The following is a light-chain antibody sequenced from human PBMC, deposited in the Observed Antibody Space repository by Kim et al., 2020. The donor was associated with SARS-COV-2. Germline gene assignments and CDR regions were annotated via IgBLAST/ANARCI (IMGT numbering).Light chain of an antibody. CDR1: QSVSSN. Sequence: SPGERAALSCRASQSVSSNLAWYQQKPGQAPRLLLYGASTRATGSPARFSGSGSGTEFTLTISSMQYEDFAVYYCQQYNNWPPWTFGQGTKVDIK. CDR2: GAS. CDR3: QQYNNWPPWT. J-gene: IGKJ1*01. V-gene: IGKV3-15*01.